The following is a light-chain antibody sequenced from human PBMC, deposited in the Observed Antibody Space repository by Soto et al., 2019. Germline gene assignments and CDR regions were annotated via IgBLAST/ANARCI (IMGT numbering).Light chain of an antibody. Sequence: EIVLTQSPGTLSLSPGERATLSCRASQSVSSSYLAWYQQKPGQAPRLLIYGASSRATGIPDRFSGSGSGTDFTLTISRLEPEDFAVYYCQQWVIFGPGTKVDIK. J-gene: IGKJ3*01. CDR3: QQWVI. CDR1: QSVSSSY. CDR2: GAS. V-gene: IGKV3-20*01.